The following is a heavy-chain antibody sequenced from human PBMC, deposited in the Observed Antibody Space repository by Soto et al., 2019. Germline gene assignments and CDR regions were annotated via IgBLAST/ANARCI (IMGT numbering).Heavy chain of an antibody. CDR3: AMVDVYVTPSPQDV. D-gene: IGHD3-16*01. CDR2: IDAYNGNT. CDR1: GYRFTSYG. Sequence: ASVKVSCKASGYRFTSYGIGWVRQAPGQGLEWMGWIDAYNGNTNYAQNLQGRVTLTTDTSTSTAYMELRSLRSNDTAVYYCAMVDVYVTPSPQDVWGQGTTVTVSS. J-gene: IGHJ6*02. V-gene: IGHV1-18*01.